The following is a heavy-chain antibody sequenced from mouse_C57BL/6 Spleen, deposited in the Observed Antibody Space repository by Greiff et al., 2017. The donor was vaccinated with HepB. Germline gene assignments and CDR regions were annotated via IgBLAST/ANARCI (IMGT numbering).Heavy chain of an antibody. CDR3: SKHYGSSYFCYFDV. J-gene: IGHJ1*03. D-gene: IGHD1-1*01. CDR2: IHPSDSDT. CDR1: GYTFTSYW. Sequence: QVQLQQPGAELVKPGASVKVSCKASGYTFTSYWMHWVKQRPGQGLEWIGRIHPSDSDTNYNQKFKGKATLTVDKSSSTAYMQLSSLTSEDSAVYYCSKHYGSSYFCYFDVWGTGTTVTVSS. V-gene: IGHV1-74*01.